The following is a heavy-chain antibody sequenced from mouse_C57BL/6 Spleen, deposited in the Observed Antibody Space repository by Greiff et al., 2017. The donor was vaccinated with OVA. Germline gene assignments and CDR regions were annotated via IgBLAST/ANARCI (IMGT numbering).Heavy chain of an antibody. J-gene: IGHJ4*01. CDR1: GYAFSSSW. Sequence: QVQLQQSGPELVKPGASVKISCKASGYAFSSSWMNWVKQRPGKGLEWIGRIYPGDGDTNYNGKFKGKATLTADKSSSTAYLQLSSLTSEDSAVYFVARRAIHYYAMDYWGQGTSVTVSS. CDR2: IYPGDGDT. D-gene: IGHD3-1*01. CDR3: ARRAIHYYAMDY. V-gene: IGHV1-82*01.